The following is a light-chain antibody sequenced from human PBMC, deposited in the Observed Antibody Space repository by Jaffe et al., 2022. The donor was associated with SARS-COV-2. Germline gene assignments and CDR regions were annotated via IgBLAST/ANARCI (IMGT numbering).Light chain of an antibody. CDR2: WAS. Sequence: DIVMTQSPDSLAVSLGERATINCKSNQSVLYSSNNKNCLAWYQQKAGQPPKLLIYWASTRESGVPDRFSGSGSGTDFTLTISSLQTEDVAVYYCQQYYRSPLTFGGGTKVEIK. CDR1: QSVLYSSNNKNC. CDR3: QQYYRSPLT. J-gene: IGKJ4*01. V-gene: IGKV4-1*01.